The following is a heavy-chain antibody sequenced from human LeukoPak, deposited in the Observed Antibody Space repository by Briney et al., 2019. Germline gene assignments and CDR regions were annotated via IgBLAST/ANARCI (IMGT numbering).Heavy chain of an antibody. V-gene: IGHV3-23*01. CDR1: GFSVSSFG. CDR2: ISVDGESA. Sequence: PGGSLRLSCAVSGFSVSSFGMSWVRQAPGKGLELISAISVDGESAYYADSVKGRFIISRDNSKNTLYLQLSSLRADDTAVYYCAQGYLSGWYPYWGLGSLVSVSS. CDR3: AQGYLSGWYPY. D-gene: IGHD6-19*01. J-gene: IGHJ4*02.